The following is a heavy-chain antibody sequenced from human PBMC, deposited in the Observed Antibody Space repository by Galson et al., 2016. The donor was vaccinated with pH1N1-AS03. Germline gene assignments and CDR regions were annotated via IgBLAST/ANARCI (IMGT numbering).Heavy chain of an antibody. CDR3: AKDLLSGGWFTAGDS. V-gene: IGHV3-9*01. CDR2: MSWHSEII. D-gene: IGHD6-19*01. Sequence: SLRLSCAASEFTLSNYDMHWVRQAPGKGLEWVAGMSWHSEIIDYADSVKGRFTISRDNAQNSLYLQMSSLRPEDTAVYFCAKDLLSGGWFTAGDSWGQGTLVTVSS. J-gene: IGHJ4*02. CDR1: EFTLSNYD.